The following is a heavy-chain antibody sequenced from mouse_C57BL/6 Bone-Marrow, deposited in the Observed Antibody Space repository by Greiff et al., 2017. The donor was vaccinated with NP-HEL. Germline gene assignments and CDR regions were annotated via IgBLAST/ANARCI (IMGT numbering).Heavy chain of an antibody. CDR1: GFNIKDDY. D-gene: IGHD2-1*01. CDR3: TTDGNYLYYAMDY. J-gene: IGHJ4*01. Sequence: VHVKQSGAELVRPGASVKLSCTASGFNIKDDYMHWVKQRPEQGLEWIGWIDPENGDTEYASKFQGKATITADTSSNTAYLQLSSLTSEDTAVYYCTTDGNYLYYAMDYWGQGTSVTVSS. V-gene: IGHV14-4*01. CDR2: IDPENGDT.